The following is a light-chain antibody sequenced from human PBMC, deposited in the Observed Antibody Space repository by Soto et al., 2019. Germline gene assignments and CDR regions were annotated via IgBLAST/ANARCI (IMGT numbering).Light chain of an antibody. CDR1: SSDIGGNNY. CDR3: SSYRSTTTFGV. J-gene: IGLJ1*01. V-gene: IGLV2-14*01. Sequence: QFALTQPASVSGSPGQSITISCTGTSSDIGGNNYVSWYQQHPGKAPKVVIYEVSNRPLGVSNRFSASKSGNTASLIISWLQADDEADYFCSSYRSTTTFGVFGTGTKLTVL. CDR2: EVS.